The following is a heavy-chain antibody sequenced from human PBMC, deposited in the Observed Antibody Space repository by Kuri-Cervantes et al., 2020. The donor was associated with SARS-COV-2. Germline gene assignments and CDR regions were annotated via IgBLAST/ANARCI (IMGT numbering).Heavy chain of an antibody. CDR2: ISGSDSST. V-gene: IGHV3-23*01. J-gene: IGHJ6*02. Sequence: GESLKISCAASGFTIRSYTMRWLRQAPGKGLEWVSSISGSDSSTYYADSVKGRFTISRDNSKNTLYLEMNSLRAEDTAVYYCARAGHSSGSYGMDVWGQGTTVTVSS. CDR3: ARAGHSSGSYGMDV. D-gene: IGHD3-22*01. CDR1: GFTIRSYT.